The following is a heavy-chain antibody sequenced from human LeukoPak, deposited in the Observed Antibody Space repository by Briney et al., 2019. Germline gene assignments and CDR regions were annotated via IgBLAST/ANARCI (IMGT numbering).Heavy chain of an antibody. Sequence: TPSETLSLTCTVSGGSISSYYWSWIWQPPGKGLEWIGYIYYSGSTNYNPSLESRVTISVDTSKNQFSLKLSSVTAADTAVYYCARGPDTGYSSGFLYDYWGQGTLVTVSS. J-gene: IGHJ4*02. CDR2: IYYSGST. V-gene: IGHV4-59*01. CDR3: ARGPDTGYSSGFLYDY. D-gene: IGHD6-19*01. CDR1: GGSISSYY.